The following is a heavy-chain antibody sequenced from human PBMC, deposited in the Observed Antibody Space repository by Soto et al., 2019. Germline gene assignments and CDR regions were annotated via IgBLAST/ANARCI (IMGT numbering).Heavy chain of an antibody. J-gene: IGHJ4*02. V-gene: IGHV4-4*02. CDR2: IYHSGST. CDR1: GGSISRINW. Sequence: QVQLQESGPGLVKPSGTLSLTCAGSGGSISRINWWSWVRQPPGKGLEWIGEIYHSGSTNYNPSLKSRVTISIDKSTNQFSLKLSSVTAADTAVYYCARVYSSCMYFDYWGQGTLVTVSS. CDR3: ARVYSSCMYFDY. D-gene: IGHD6-19*01.